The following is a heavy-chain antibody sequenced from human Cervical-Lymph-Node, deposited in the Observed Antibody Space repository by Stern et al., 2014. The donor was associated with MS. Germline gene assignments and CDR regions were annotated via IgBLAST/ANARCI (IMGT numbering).Heavy chain of an antibody. Sequence: QMQLVQSGGGVVQPGRSLRLSCAASGFSFSRYAMHWVRQAPGKGLEWVALIMYEGSNPYYADSVTGRFTISRDNFKNTLYLQMNSLRAEDTAVYYCASAYGSSHYYFDDWGQGTLVTVSS. V-gene: IGHV3-33*01. CDR2: IMYEGSNP. CDR3: ASAYGSSHYYFDD. CDR1: GFSFSRYA. D-gene: IGHD6-13*01. J-gene: IGHJ4*02.